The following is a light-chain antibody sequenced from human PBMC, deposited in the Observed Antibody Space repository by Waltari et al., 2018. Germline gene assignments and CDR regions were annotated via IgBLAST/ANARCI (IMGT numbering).Light chain of an antibody. CDR3: CSYAGRYTSV. Sequence: QSALTQPRSVSGSPGQSVTLPCTGTNSDVGAYNYVSWYQHRPGKAPPLVIFDVDKRPPGVPDRFSGSKAGNTASLTISGLQADDEADYYCCSYAGRYTSVFGGGTKVTVL. CDR1: NSDVGAYNY. CDR2: DVD. V-gene: IGLV2-11*01. J-gene: IGLJ2*01.